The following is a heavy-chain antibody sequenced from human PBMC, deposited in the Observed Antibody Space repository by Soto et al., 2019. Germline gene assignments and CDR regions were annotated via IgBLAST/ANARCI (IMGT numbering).Heavy chain of an antibody. CDR3: ARQLQWLVAWLDP. J-gene: IGHJ5*02. CDR1: GGSFSGYY. Sequence: SETLSLTCAVYGGSFSGYYWSWIRQPPGKGLEWIGEINHSGSTNYNPSLKSRVTISVDTSKNQFSLKLSSVTAADTAVYYCARQLQWLVAWLDPWGQGTLVTVSS. D-gene: IGHD6-19*01. V-gene: IGHV4-34*01. CDR2: INHSGST.